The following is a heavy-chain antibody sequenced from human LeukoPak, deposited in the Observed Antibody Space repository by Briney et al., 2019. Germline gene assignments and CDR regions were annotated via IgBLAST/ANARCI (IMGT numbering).Heavy chain of an antibody. CDR1: GGSISSYY. D-gene: IGHD3-16*01. Sequence: SETLSLTCTVSGGSISSYYWSWIRQPPGKGLEWIGYIYYSGSTNYNPSLKSRVTISVDTSKNQFSLKLSSVTAADTAVYYCARVGGWPQYYYYYMDVWAKGPRSPSP. V-gene: IGHV4-59*01. J-gene: IGHJ6*03. CDR2: IYYSGST. CDR3: ARVGGWPQYYYYYMDV.